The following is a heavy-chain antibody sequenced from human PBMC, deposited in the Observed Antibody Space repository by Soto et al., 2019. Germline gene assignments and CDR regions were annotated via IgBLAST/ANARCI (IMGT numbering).Heavy chain of an antibody. J-gene: IGHJ6*03. V-gene: IGHV4-34*01. Sequence: SETLSLTCAVYGGSFSGYYWSWIRQPPGKGLEWIGEINHSGSTNYNPSLKSRVTISVDTSKNQFSLKLSSVTAADTAVYYCARGYCSSTSCYENYYYYMDVWGKGTTVTVSS. CDR1: GGSFSGYY. CDR2: INHSGST. D-gene: IGHD2-2*01. CDR3: ARGYCSSTSCYENYYYYMDV.